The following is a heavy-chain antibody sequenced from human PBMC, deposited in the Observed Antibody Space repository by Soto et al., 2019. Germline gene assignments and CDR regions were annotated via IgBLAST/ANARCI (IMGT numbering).Heavy chain of an antibody. Sequence: EASVKVSCKASGYTFTSYAMHWVRQAPGQRLEWMGWINAGNGNTKYSQKFQGRVTMTTDTSASTAYMELRSLRSEDTAVYYCARESNSYGVDYWGQGTLVTVSS. V-gene: IGHV1-3*01. CDR2: INAGNGNT. J-gene: IGHJ4*02. CDR3: ARESNSYGVDY. CDR1: GYTFTSYA. D-gene: IGHD5-18*01.